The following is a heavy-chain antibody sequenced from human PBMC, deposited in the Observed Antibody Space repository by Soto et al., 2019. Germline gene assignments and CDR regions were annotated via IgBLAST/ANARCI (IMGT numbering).Heavy chain of an antibody. CDR1: GYTFTSYD. J-gene: IGHJ3*02. CDR2: MNPNSGNT. Sequence: ASVKVSCKASGYTFTSYDINWVRQATGQGLEWMGWMNPNSGNTGYAQKFQGRVTMTRNTSISTAYMELSSLRSEDTAVYYCASPIGYCSGGSCSGDHDAFDIWGQGTMVTVSS. V-gene: IGHV1-8*01. CDR3: ASPIGYCSGGSCSGDHDAFDI. D-gene: IGHD2-15*01.